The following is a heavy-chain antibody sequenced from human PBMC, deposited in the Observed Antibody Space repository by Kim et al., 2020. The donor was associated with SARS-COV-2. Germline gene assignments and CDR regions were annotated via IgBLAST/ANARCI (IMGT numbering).Heavy chain of an antibody. J-gene: IGHJ4*02. CDR3: AKGMYSSRWYNFDY. CDR2: IRNSGDSI. Sequence: GGSLRLSCAASGFTFSSYAMSWVRQAPGKGLEWVSSIRNSGDSIYYADSVKGRFTISRDNSKNTLYLQMNSLRAEDTAVYYCAKGMYSSRWYNFDYWGQGTLVTVSS. D-gene: IGHD6-13*01. V-gene: IGHV3-23*01. CDR1: GFTFSSYA.